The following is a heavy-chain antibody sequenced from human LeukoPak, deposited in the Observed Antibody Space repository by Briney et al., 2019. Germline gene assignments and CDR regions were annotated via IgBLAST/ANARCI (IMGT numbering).Heavy chain of an antibody. J-gene: IGHJ5*02. D-gene: IGHD3-10*01. CDR3: ARGFAYYYGSGSYYSNRPNWFDP. Sequence: ASVKVSCKDSGYTFTSYDINWVRQATGQRLEWMGWMNPNSGNTGYAQKFQGRVTMTRNTSISTAYMELSSLRSEDTAVYYCARGFAYYYGSGSYYSNRPNWFDPWGQGTLVTVSS. CDR1: GYTFTSYD. V-gene: IGHV1-8*01. CDR2: MNPNSGNT.